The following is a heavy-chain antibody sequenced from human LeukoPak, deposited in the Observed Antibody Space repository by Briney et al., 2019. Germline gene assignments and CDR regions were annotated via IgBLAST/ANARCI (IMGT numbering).Heavy chain of an antibody. Sequence: SQTLSLTCIISGDTVSNNNAAWHWLRQSPSRGLEWLGRTYYRSKWYINYAVSVKSRITLNPDTSKNQLSLQLNSVTPEDTALYFCAREGPQGDVTATLDAFDIWGQGTMVTVSS. D-gene: IGHD2-21*02. CDR2: TYYRSKWYI. V-gene: IGHV6-1*01. CDR3: AREGPQGDVTATLDAFDI. CDR1: GDTVSNNNAA. J-gene: IGHJ3*02.